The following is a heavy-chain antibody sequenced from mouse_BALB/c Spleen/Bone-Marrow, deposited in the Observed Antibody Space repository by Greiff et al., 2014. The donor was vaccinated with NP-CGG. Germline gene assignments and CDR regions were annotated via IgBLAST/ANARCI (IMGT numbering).Heavy chain of an antibody. CDR2: IDPANGDT. V-gene: IGHV14-3*02. D-gene: IGHD1-1*01. Sequence: VQLQQSGAELVKPGASVKLSCTASGFNIKDTFMHWVKQRPEQGLEWIGRIDPANGDTKYDPKFQGKATITADTSSNTAYLQLSSLTSEDTAVYYCTNPSFYYGSSYWYFDVWGAGTTITVSS. J-gene: IGHJ1*01. CDR1: GFNIKDTF. CDR3: TNPSFYYGSSYWYFDV.